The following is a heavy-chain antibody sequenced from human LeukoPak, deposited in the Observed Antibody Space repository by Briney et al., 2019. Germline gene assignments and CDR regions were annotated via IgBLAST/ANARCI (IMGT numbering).Heavy chain of an antibody. V-gene: IGHV1-46*01. CDR3: ARVPHLYCSGGSCYFHYYYYMDV. CDR2: INPSGGST. D-gene: IGHD2-15*01. CDR1: GYTFTSYY. Sequence: ASVKVSCKASGYTFTSYYMHWVRQAPGQGLEWMGIINPSGGSTSYAQKFQGRVTMTRDMSTSTAYMELRSLRSDDTAVYYCARVPHLYCSGGSCYFHYYYYMDVWGKGTTVTVSS. J-gene: IGHJ6*03.